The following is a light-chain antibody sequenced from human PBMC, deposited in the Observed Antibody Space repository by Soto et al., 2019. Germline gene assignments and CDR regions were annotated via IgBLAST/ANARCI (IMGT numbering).Light chain of an antibody. Sequence: QSALTQPPSVSGSPGQSVTISCTGTSSDIGAYNRVSWYQQPPGTAPKLMIYEVRDRTSGVPDRFSGSKSGNTASLTISELQAEDEADYYCSSYTSSNTLIFGGGTKLTVL. CDR1: SSDIGAYNR. J-gene: IGLJ2*01. CDR3: SSYTSSNTLI. V-gene: IGLV2-18*02. CDR2: EVR.